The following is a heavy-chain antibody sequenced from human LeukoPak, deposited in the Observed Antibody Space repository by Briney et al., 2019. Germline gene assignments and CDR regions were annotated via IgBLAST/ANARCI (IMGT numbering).Heavy chain of an antibody. V-gene: IGHV4-39*01. CDR3: ARQMNTVTADY. Sequence: SETLSLTCTASGGSISSSSYFWGWIRQPPGKGLEWIRSIFYSGSTYYNPSLNSRATISIDTSKNQFSLRLSSVTAADTAVYYCARQMNTVTADYWGQGTLVTVSS. CDR2: IFYSGST. D-gene: IGHD4-17*01. CDR1: GGSISSSSYF. J-gene: IGHJ4*02.